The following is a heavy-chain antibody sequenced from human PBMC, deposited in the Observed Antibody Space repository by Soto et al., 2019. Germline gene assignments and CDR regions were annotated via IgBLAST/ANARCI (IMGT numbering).Heavy chain of an antibody. CDR1: GGSLSTFH. J-gene: IGHJ4*02. CDR2: VHYSGTT. D-gene: IGHD3-22*01. CDR3: VRLTVDGRDYYYSDK. V-gene: IGHV4-59*08. Sequence: SETLSLTCSVSGGSLSTFHWSWIRQPPGKGLEWIGYVHYSGTTDYSPSLRGRGTISMDASRNDFSLKLRSVTAADTAVYYCVRLTVDGRDYYYSDKWGQGTLVTVSS.